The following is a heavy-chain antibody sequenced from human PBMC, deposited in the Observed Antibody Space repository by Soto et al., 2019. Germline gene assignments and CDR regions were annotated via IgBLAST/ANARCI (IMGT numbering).Heavy chain of an antibody. D-gene: IGHD3-16*01. Sequence: GGSLRLSCAASGFSFSTSTMNWVRQAPGKGLEWVSYISSGSTTIYYADSVKDRFTISRDNGKNSLYLQMNSLRDEDTAVYYCARVRRNDASDYYGMDVWGQGTTVTVSS. V-gene: IGHV3-48*02. CDR3: ARVRRNDASDYYGMDV. CDR1: GFSFSTST. CDR2: ISSGSTTI. J-gene: IGHJ6*02.